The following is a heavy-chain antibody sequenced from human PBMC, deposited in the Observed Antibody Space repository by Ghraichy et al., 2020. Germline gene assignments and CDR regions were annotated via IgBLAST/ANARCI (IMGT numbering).Heavy chain of an antibody. CDR3: ARGTRYYYDSSGYYQDY. D-gene: IGHD3-22*01. V-gene: IGHV4-31*03. J-gene: IGHJ4*02. CDR1: GGSISSGGYY. Sequence: SETLSLTCTVSGGSISSGGYYWSWIRQHPGKGLEWIGYIYYSGSTYYNPSLKSRVTISVDTSKNQFSLKLSSVTAADTAVYYCARGTRYYYDSSGYYQDYWGXXTLVTVSS. CDR2: IYYSGST.